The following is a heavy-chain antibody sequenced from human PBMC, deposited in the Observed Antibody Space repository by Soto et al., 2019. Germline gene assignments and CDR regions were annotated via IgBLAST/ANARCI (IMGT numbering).Heavy chain of an antibody. J-gene: IGHJ4*02. Sequence: ASVKVSCKASGYTFTSYDIYWVRQATGQGLEWMGWMNPNTGNSGYAQKFQGRVTMTSDTSISTAHMELSSLRSEDTAVYYCAKTLRFLEWDLNYFDYWGQGTLVTVSS. CDR2: MNPNTGNS. CDR3: AKTLRFLEWDLNYFDY. D-gene: IGHD3-3*01. CDR1: GYTFTSYD. V-gene: IGHV1-8*01.